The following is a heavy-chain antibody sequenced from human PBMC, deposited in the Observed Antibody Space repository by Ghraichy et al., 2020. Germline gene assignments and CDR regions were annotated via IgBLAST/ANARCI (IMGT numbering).Heavy chain of an antibody. CDR1: GGSFSGYY. CDR3: ARGDYGSGSYPAY. D-gene: IGHD3-10*01. Sequence: SETLSLTCAVYGGSFSGYYWSWIRQPPGKGLEWIGEINHSGSTNYNPSLKSRVTISLDTSKNQFSLKLSSVTAADTAVYYCARGDYGSGSYPAYWGQRTLVTVSS. J-gene: IGHJ4*02. CDR2: INHSGST. V-gene: IGHV4-34*01.